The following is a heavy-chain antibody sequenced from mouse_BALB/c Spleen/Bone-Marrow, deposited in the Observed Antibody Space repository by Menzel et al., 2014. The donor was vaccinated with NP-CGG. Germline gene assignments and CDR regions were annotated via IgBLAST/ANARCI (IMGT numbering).Heavy chain of an antibody. V-gene: IGHV1-15*01. Sequence: QVQLQQSGAELVKPGASVKLSCKALGYTLTDYEMHWVKQTPVHGLEWIGAIHPGSGGTAHNQKFKGKAKLTADKSSSTDSMELSCMQLEGLAFDYSAVYEFGGAWFAYWGQGTLVTVSA. D-gene: IGHD1-3*01. CDR3: AVYEFGGAWFAY. CDR1: GYTLTDYE. CDR2: IHPGSGGT. J-gene: IGHJ3*01.